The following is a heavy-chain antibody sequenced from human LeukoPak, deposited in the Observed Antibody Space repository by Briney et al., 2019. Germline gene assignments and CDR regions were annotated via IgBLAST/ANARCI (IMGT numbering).Heavy chain of an antibody. CDR1: GFTYSSYW. CDR2: IASDGSST. V-gene: IGHV3-74*01. CDR3: ARGRPHGNDY. J-gene: IGHJ4*02. Sequence: GGSLRLSCAASGFTYSSYWMNWVRQAPGKGLVWVSRIASDGSSTTYADSVKGRFSISRDNAKNTLYLQMNSLRVEDTAVYYCARGRPHGNDYWGQGTLVTVSS. D-gene: IGHD4-23*01.